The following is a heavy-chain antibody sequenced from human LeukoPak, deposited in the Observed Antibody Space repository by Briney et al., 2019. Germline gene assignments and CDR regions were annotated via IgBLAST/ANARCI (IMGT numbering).Heavy chain of an antibody. CDR3: ASPPDYGGNSALNAFDI. CDR2: IYHSGCT. CDR1: GYSISSGYY. V-gene: IGHV4-38-2*02. Sequence: KPSETLSLTCTVSGYSISSGYYWGWIRQPPGKGLEWIGSIYHSGCTYYNPSLKSRVTISVDTSKNQFSLKLSSVTAADTAVYYCASPPDYGGNSALNAFDIWGQGTMVTVSS. D-gene: IGHD4-23*01. J-gene: IGHJ3*02.